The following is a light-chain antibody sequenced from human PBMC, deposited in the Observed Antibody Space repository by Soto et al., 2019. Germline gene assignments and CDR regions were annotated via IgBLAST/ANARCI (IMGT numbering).Light chain of an antibody. CDR2: LGS. CDR3: MQALQTPLT. Sequence: DIVMPQSPLSLPVTPGEPASISCRSSPSLLHSNGYNYLDWYLQKPGQSPQLLIYLGSNRASGVPDRFSGSGSGTDFTLKISRVEAEDVGVYYCMQALQTPLTLGGGTKVDIK. V-gene: IGKV2-28*01. CDR1: PSLLHSNGYNY. J-gene: IGKJ4*01.